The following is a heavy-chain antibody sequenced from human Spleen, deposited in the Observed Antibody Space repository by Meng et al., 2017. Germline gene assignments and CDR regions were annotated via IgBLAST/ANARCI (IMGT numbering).Heavy chain of an antibody. CDR3: AFRHFYDSSGYYDY. CDR2: IIPIFGTA. V-gene: IGHV1-69*06. D-gene: IGHD3-22*01. CDR1: GGTFSSYA. J-gene: IGHJ4*02. Sequence: SVKVSCKASGGTFSSYAISWVRQAPGQGLEWMGGIIPIFGTANYAQKFQGRVAITADKSTSTAYMELSSLRSEDTAVYYCAFRHFYDSSGYYDYWGQGTLVTVSS.